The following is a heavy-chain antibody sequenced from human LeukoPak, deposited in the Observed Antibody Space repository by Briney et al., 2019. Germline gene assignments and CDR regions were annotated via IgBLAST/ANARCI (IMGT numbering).Heavy chain of an antibody. CDR3: ARPRGGRGYSGYDPYYFDY. D-gene: IGHD5-12*01. CDR1: GFTFSSYS. CDR2: INQDGSEK. J-gene: IGHJ4*02. Sequence: GGSLRLSCAASGFTFSSYSMNWVRQAPGKGLEWVAYINQDGSEKYYVDSVKGRFTISRDNAKNSLYLQMNSLRAEDTAVHYCARPRGGRGYSGYDPYYFDYWGQGTLVTVSS. V-gene: IGHV3-7*03.